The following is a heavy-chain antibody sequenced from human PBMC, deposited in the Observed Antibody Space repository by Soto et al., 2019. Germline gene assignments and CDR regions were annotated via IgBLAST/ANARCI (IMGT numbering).Heavy chain of an antibody. J-gene: IGHJ6*02. V-gene: IGHV3-15*01. D-gene: IGHD6-6*01. CDR2: IKSKTDGGTT. Sequence: GGLLRDCNGASGVTCGNAGMSWISQAPGKGLEWVGRIKSKTDGGTTDYAAPVKGRFTISRDDSKNTLYLQMNSLKTEDTAVYYCTTCLSSSPPFVSPYSYHLIHASGQGTTV. CDR3: TTCLSSSPPFVSPYSYHLIHA. CDR1: GVTCGNAG.